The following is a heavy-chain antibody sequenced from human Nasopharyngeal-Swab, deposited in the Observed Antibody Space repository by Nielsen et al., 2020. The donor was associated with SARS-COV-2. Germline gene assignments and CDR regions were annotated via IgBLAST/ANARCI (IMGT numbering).Heavy chain of an antibody. D-gene: IGHD2-21*02. CDR1: GFTFSSYE. Sequence: LSLTCAASGFTFSSYEMNWVRQAPGKGLEWVSYISSSGSTIYYADSVKGRFTISRDNAKNSLYLQMNSLRAEDTAVYYCARESACGGDCYWYFDLWGRGTLVTVSS. J-gene: IGHJ2*01. CDR2: ISSSGSTI. CDR3: ARESACGGDCYWYFDL. V-gene: IGHV3-48*03.